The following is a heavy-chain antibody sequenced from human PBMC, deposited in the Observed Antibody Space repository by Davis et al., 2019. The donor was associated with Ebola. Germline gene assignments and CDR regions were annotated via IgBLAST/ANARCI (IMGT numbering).Heavy chain of an antibody. Sequence: PGGSLRLSCTDSVITFSSYTMHWVRQAPRKGLEWVSGISGSGGSTYYADSVKGRFAISRDNSKNTLFMQMNSLRAEDTAVYYCAKSGLSFGVVKYHYGMDVWGKGTTVTVSS. J-gene: IGHJ6*04. D-gene: IGHD3-3*01. CDR1: VITFSSYT. CDR3: AKSGLSFGVVKYHYGMDV. V-gene: IGHV3-23*01. CDR2: ISGSGGST.